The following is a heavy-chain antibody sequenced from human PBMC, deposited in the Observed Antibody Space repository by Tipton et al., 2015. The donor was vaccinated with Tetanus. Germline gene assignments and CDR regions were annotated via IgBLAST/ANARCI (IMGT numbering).Heavy chain of an antibody. CDR3: ARSVTTTNYYYYYGMDV. CDR1: GGSISSYY. Sequence: TLSLTCTVSGGSISSYYWSWIRQPPGEGLEWIGYIYYSGSTNYNPSLKSRVTISVDTSKNQFSLKLSSVTAADAAVYYCARSVTTTNYYYYYGMDVWGQGTTVTVSS. CDR2: IYYSGST. D-gene: IGHD4-17*01. V-gene: IGHV4-59*01. J-gene: IGHJ6*02.